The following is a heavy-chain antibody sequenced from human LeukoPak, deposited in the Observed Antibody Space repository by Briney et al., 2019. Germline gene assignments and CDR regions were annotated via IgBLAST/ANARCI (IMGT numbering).Heavy chain of an antibody. CDR3: ARSSLNDAYYFDY. J-gene: IGHJ4*02. D-gene: IGHD1-1*01. CDR2: IYYSGST. V-gene: IGHV4-31*03. Sequence: PSETLSLTCTVSGGSISSGDYYWSWIRQHPGKGLEWIGYIYYSGSTYYNPSLQSRFTMSADTSKNQFSLKLSSVTAADTAIYYCARSSLNDAYYFDYWGQGTLVTVSS. CDR1: GGSISSGDYY.